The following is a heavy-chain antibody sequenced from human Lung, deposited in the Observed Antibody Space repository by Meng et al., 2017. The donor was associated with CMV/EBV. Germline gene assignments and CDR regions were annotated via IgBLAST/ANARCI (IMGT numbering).Heavy chain of an antibody. V-gene: IGHV3-9*01. CDR1: GPDFDEYA. J-gene: IGHJ5*02. D-gene: IGHD3-3*01. Sequence: GGSLRLXCRDSGPDFDEYAMHWVRQPPGKGLEWVSGISWSGDSKGYADSVKGRFTISRDNAKNSVYLQMNSLRPEDSALYYCAQGRNGGYDFGPESWGQGKXVNGAS. CDR3: AQGRNGGYDFGPES. CDR2: ISWSGDSK.